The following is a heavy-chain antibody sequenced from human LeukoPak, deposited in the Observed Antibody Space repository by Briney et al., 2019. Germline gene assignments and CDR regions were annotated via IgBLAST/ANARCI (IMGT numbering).Heavy chain of an antibody. CDR3: ASDTEVPATGWPDDY. CDR1: GFTFSSYN. J-gene: IGHJ4*02. Sequence: GGSLRLSCAASGFTFSSYNMNWVRQAPGKGLEWVSYISSSGSTIYYADSVKGRSTISRDNAKNSLYLQTNSLRAEDTAVYYCASDTEVPATGWPDDYWGQGTLVTVSS. D-gene: IGHD1-1*01. CDR2: ISSSGSTI. V-gene: IGHV3-48*04.